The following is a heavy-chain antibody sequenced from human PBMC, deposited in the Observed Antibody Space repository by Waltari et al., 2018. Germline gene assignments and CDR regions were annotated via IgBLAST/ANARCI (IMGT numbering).Heavy chain of an antibody. J-gene: IGHJ4*02. CDR3: ASFPRGAYYYGSGSYLDY. CDR2: IIPIFGTA. V-gene: IGHV1-69*14. CDR1: GGTFSSYA. D-gene: IGHD3-10*01. Sequence: QVQLVQSGAEVKKPGSSVKVSCKASGGTFSSYAISWVRQAPGQGLEWMGGIIPIFGTANYAQKFQGRVTITADKSTSTAYMELSSLRSEDTAVYYCASFPRGAYYYGSGSYLDYWGQGTLVTVSS.